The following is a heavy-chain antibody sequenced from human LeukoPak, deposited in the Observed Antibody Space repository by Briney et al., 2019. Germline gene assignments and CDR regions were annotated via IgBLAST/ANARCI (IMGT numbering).Heavy chain of an antibody. Sequence: PSETLSLTCAVFGEXFSGYSWTWIRQPPGKGLEWIGEIDHSGSTNYNPSLKSRVTISVDTSKNQFSLKLSSVTDADTAVYYCARGRQVTRDFDYWGQGTLVTVSS. J-gene: IGHJ4*02. CDR1: GEXFSGYS. CDR3: ARGRQVTRDFDY. V-gene: IGHV4-34*01. CDR2: IDHSGST.